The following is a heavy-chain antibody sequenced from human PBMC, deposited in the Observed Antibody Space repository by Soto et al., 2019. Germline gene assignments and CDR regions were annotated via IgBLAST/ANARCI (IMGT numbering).Heavy chain of an antibody. Sequence: GGSLRLSCAASGFTFSSYEMNWVRQAPGKGLEWVSYISSSGSTIYYADSVKGRFTISRDNSKNSLYLQMNSLRAEDTAVYYCARDPSQYYDFWSGYSALNAFDIWGQGTMVTVSS. D-gene: IGHD3-3*01. CDR1: GFTFSSYE. V-gene: IGHV3-48*03. J-gene: IGHJ3*02. CDR2: ISSSGSTI. CDR3: ARDPSQYYDFWSGYSALNAFDI.